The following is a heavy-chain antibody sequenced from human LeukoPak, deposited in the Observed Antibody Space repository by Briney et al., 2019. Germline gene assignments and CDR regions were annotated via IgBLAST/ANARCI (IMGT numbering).Heavy chain of an antibody. D-gene: IGHD6-19*01. CDR1: GGSISSYY. CDR3: ARHPPKQWLVDY. CDR2: IYYSGST. V-gene: IGHV4-59*08. J-gene: IGHJ4*02. Sequence: SETLSLTCTVSGGSISSYYWSWIRQPPGKGLEWIGYIYYSGSTNYNPSLKSRVTISVDTSKNQFSLKLSSVTAADTAVYYCARHPPKQWLVDYWGQGTLVTVSS.